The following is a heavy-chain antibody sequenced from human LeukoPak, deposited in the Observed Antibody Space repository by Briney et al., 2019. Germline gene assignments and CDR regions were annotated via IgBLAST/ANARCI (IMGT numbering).Heavy chain of an antibody. CDR1: GYTLTELS. Sequence: ASVKVSCKVSGYTLTELSMHWVRQAPGKGLEWMGGFDPEDGETIYAQKFQGRVTMTEDTSTDTAYMELSSLRSEDTAVYSCARGADGVSSNSRGWFDPWGQGTLVTVSS. CDR2: FDPEDGET. CDR3: ARGADGVSSNSRGWFDP. V-gene: IGHV1-24*01. D-gene: IGHD2-15*01. J-gene: IGHJ5*02.